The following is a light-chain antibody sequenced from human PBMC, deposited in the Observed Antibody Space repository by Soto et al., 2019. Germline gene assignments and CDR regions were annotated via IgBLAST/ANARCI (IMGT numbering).Light chain of an antibody. J-gene: IGKJ5*01. CDR2: AAS. V-gene: IGKV3-20*01. CDR1: QNLGSGY. CDR3: QQHGISHIT. Sequence: EIVLTQSPGTLSLSPGDRATLSCRASQNLGSGYLAWYQQKPGQAPRILIYAASSRATGIPDRFSGSGSGTDFTLTITRLEPDDSAVYYCQQHGISHITFGQGTRLEIK.